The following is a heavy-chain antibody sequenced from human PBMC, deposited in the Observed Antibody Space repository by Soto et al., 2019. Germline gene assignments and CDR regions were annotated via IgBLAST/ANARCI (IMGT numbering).Heavy chain of an antibody. J-gene: IGHJ4*02. CDR1: GFTFSSYG. CDR3: AKDFADTARGYYFDY. Sequence: QVQLVESGGGVVQPGRSLRLSCAASGFTFSSYGMHWVRQAPGKGLEWVAVISYDGSNKYYADSVKGRFTISRDNSKNTLDLQMNSMRAEDTAVYYCAKDFADTARGYYFDYWGQGTLVTVSS. CDR2: ISYDGSNK. D-gene: IGHD5-18*01. V-gene: IGHV3-30*18.